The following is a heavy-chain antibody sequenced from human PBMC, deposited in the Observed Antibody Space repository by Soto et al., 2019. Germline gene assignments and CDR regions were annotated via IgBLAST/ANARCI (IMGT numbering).Heavy chain of an antibody. Sequence: QVQLVESGGGVVQPGRSLRLSCAASGFTFSSYGMHWVRQAPGKGLEWVAVLSYDGSNKYYADSVKGRFTISRDNSKNTLYLQMNSLRAEDTAVYYCAKDRRPNYYYGIDVWGQGTMVTVSS. J-gene: IGHJ6*02. D-gene: IGHD6-25*01. CDR2: LSYDGSNK. CDR1: GFTFSSYG. V-gene: IGHV3-30*18. CDR3: AKDRRPNYYYGIDV.